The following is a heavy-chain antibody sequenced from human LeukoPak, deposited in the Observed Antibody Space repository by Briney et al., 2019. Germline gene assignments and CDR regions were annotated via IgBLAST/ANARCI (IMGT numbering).Heavy chain of an antibody. D-gene: IGHD2-8*01. J-gene: IGHJ5*02. Sequence: GGSLRLSCAASGFTFSSYAMSWVRQAPGKGLEWVSGISASGGDTYYADFVKGRFTISRDNSKNTLSLQMNSLRVEDTAIYYCAKDVRRCNGACTWGQGTLVTVSS. CDR3: AKDVRRCNGACT. CDR2: ISASGGDT. CDR1: GFTFSSYA. V-gene: IGHV3-23*01.